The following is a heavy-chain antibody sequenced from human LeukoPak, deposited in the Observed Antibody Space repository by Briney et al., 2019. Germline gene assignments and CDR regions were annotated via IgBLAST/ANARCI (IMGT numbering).Heavy chain of an antibody. CDR2: MNPNSANA. CDR1: GYSFTSYD. V-gene: IGHV1-8*01. Sequence: ASVKVSCKASGYSFTSYDINWVRQAPGQGLEWMGWMNPNSANASYSQKFQDRVTMTRITSISTAYMELSSLRSEDTAIYYCAREDYYDSGSSDYWGQGTLVTVSS. D-gene: IGHD3-22*01. J-gene: IGHJ4*02. CDR3: AREDYYDSGSSDY.